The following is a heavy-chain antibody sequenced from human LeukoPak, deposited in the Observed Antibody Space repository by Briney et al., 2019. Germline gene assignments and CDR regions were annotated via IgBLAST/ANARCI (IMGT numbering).Heavy chain of an antibody. CDR3: AKSQWLVEDYYFDY. Sequence: NPSETLSLTCAVYGGSFSGYYWSWIRQPPGKGLEWIGEINHSGSTNNNPSLKSRVTISVDTSKNQFSLKLSSVTAADTAVYYCAKSQWLVEDYYFDYWGQGTLVTVSS. CDR2: INHSGST. CDR1: GGSFSGYY. J-gene: IGHJ4*02. D-gene: IGHD6-19*01. V-gene: IGHV4-34*01.